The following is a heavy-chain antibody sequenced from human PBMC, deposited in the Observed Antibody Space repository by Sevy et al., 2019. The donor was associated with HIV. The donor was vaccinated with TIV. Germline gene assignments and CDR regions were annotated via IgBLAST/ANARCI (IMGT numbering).Heavy chain of an antibody. D-gene: IGHD6-13*01. CDR2: ISWNGADI. CDR1: NLTFEDYA. J-gene: IGHJ6*02. Sequence: GGSLRLSCAASNLTFEDYAMHWVRRAPGKGLEWVSGISWNGADIGFAASVKGRFPISRDNAKSSVYLQINSLPPEDTGVYYCAKEQQLITQSGSYFYYGMNVWGQGTTVTVSS. V-gene: IGHV3-9*01. CDR3: AKEQQLITQSGSYFYYGMNV.